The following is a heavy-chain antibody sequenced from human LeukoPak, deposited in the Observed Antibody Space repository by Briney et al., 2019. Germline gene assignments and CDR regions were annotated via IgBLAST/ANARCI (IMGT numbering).Heavy chain of an antibody. CDR3: ARLDKGINAAHFDY. J-gene: IGHJ4*02. D-gene: IGHD3-22*01. Sequence: PSETLSLTCTVSGGSISSYYWSWIRQPPGKGLEWIGYIYYSGSTNYNPSLKSRVTISVDTSKSHFSLRLSSVTAADTAIYYCARLDKGINAAHFDYWGQGTLVTVSS. CDR2: IYYSGST. V-gene: IGHV4-59*08. CDR1: GGSISSYY.